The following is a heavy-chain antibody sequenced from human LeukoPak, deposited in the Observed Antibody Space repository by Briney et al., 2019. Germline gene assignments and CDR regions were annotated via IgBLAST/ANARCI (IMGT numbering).Heavy chain of an antibody. J-gene: IGHJ4*02. D-gene: IGHD3-3*01. CDR3: ARVRVGSGYYFDY. V-gene: IGHV3-20*01. Sequence: GGSLRLSCAASGFTFSSYAMSWVRQAPGKGLEWVSGINWNGGSTGYADSVKGRFTISRDNAKNSLYLQMNSLRAEDTALYHCARVRVGSGYYFDYWGQGTLVTVSS. CDR2: INWNGGST. CDR1: GFTFSSYA.